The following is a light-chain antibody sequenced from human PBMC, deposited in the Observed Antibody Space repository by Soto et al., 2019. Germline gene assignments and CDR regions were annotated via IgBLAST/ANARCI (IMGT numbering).Light chain of an antibody. V-gene: IGKV1-39*01. CDR2: AAS. Sequence: DIQMTQSPSSLSASVEDRVIITCRASQSISNHLNWYQQKPGKAPKLLIFAASSLQSGVPSRFSGSRSGPDFTLTLSSLQPEDFATYYCQKSYSSPPTFGQGTKVEIK. J-gene: IGKJ1*01. CDR1: QSISNH. CDR3: QKSYSSPPT.